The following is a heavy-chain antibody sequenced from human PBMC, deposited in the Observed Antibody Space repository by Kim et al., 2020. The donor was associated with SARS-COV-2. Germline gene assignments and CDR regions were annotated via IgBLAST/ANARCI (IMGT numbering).Heavy chain of an antibody. CDR3: ARDLPSRGFGELSVDP. Sequence: SVKVSCKASGGTFSSYAISWVRQAPGQGLEWMGGIIPIFGTANYAQKFQGRVTITADESTSTAYMELSSLRSEDTAVYYCARDLPSRGFGELSVDPWGQGTLVTVSS. J-gene: IGHJ5*02. CDR2: IIPIFGTA. V-gene: IGHV1-69*13. CDR1: GGTFSSYA. D-gene: IGHD3-10*01.